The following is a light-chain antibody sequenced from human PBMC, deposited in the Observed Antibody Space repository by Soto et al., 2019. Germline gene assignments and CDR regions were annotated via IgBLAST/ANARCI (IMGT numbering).Light chain of an antibody. J-gene: IGLJ2*01. CDR2: EVS. CDR1: SSDDGGYNY. V-gene: IGLV2-14*01. CDR3: SSYTSTSTRV. Sequence: QSALTQPASVAGSPGQSIIISCTGTSSDDGGYNYVSLYQQHPGKGPKLMIYEVSNRPSGVSNRFSGSKSGNTASLTISGLQAEDEADYYCSSYTSTSTRVFGGGTKLTVL.